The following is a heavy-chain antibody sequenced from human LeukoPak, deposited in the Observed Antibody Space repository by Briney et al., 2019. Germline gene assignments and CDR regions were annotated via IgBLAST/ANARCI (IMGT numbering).Heavy chain of an antibody. D-gene: IGHD3-10*01. V-gene: IGHV3-53*01. J-gene: IGHJ6*03. CDR3: ARARRPYGSGMLYYYMDV. CDR1: GFTVSSNS. Sequence: PGGSLRLSCTVSGFTVSSNSMSWVRQAPGKGLEWVSFIYSGGNTHYSDSVKGRFTISGDNSKNTLYLQMNSLRAEDTAVYYCARARRPYGSGMLYYYMDVWGKGTTVTISS. CDR2: IYSGGNT.